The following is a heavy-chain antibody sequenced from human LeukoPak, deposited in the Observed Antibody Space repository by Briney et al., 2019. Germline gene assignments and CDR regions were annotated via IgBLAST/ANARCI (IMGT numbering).Heavy chain of an antibody. CDR2: IYHGDCDT. D-gene: IGHD6-19*01. V-gene: IGHV5-51*01. CDR3: ARRIAVAGHYFDY. Sequence: HGEALQISCKGSGCSFSTYWIGWGRQMPGKGLEWRGIIYHGDCDTKYSPSFKGQVTISADKSIATAYLHCSRLKASHTAMYYCARRIAVAGHYFDYWGQGTLVTVSS. J-gene: IGHJ4*02. CDR1: GCSFSTYW.